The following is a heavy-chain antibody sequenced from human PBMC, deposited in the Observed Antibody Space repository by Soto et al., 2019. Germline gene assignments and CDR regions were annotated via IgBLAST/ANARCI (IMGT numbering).Heavy chain of an antibody. CDR1: GGSISSYY. V-gene: IGHV4-59*01. Sequence: QVQLQESGPGLVKPSETLSLTCTVSGGSISSYYWSWIRQPPGKGLEWIGYIYYSGSTNYNPSLKSRVTISVDTSKNQFSLKLSSVTAADTAVYYCARIIRAREYYFDYWGQGTLVTVSS. CDR2: IYYSGST. CDR3: ARIIRAREYYFDY. D-gene: IGHD3-10*01. J-gene: IGHJ4*02.